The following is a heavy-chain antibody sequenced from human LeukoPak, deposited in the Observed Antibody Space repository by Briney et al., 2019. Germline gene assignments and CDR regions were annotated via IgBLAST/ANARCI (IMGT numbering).Heavy chain of an antibody. CDR1: GVSISSYY. CDR2: FYYSGST. Sequence: SETLSLTCTVSGVSISSYYWSWIRQPPGKGLEWIGYFYYSGSTNYNPSLKSRVTISVDTSKNQFSLKLSSVTAADTAVYYCARDDYYGSGPYCMDVWGEGTTVTVSS. V-gene: IGHV4-59*01. CDR3: ARDDYYGSGPYCMDV. J-gene: IGHJ6*03. D-gene: IGHD3-10*01.